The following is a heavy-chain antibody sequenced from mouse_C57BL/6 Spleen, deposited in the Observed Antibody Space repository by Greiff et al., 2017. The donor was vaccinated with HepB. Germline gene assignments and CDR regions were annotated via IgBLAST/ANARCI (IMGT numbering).Heavy chain of an antibody. D-gene: IGHD1-1*01. V-gene: IGHV5-4*03. J-gene: IGHJ1*03. CDR2: ISDGGSYT. CDR1: GFTFSSYA. CDR3: ARLYYGSSYRYFDV. Sequence: EVMLVESGGGLVKPGGSLKLSCAASGFTFSSYAMSWVRQTPEKRLEWVATISDGGSYTYYPDNVKGRFTISRDNAKNNLYLQMSHLKSEDTAMYYCARLYYGSSYRYFDVWGTGTTVTVSS.